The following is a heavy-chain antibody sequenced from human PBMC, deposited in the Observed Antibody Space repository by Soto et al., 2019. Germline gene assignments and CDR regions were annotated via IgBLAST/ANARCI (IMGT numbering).Heavy chain of an antibody. J-gene: IGHJ4*02. CDR1: GGSFSGYY. V-gene: IGHV4-34*01. CDR3: ARGGYSRSWLGPRWCVDY. D-gene: IGHD6-13*01. CDR2: INHSGST. Sequence: QVQLQQWGAGLLKPSETLSLTCAVYGGSFSGYYWSWIRQPPGKGLEWIGEINHSGSTNYNPSLKSRVTISVDTSKNQFSLKLSSVTAADTAVYYCARGGYSRSWLGPRWCVDYWGQGTLVTVSS.